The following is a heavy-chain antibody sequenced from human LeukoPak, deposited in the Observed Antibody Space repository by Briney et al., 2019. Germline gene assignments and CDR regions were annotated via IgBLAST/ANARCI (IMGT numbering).Heavy chain of an antibody. D-gene: IGHD2-2*01. CDR2: IYHSGST. Sequence: SETLSLTCAVSGGSISSGGYSWSWIRQPPGKGLEWIGYIYHSGSTYYNPSLKGRVTISEDRSKNQFSLKLSSVTAADTAVYYCARVLCSSTSCYPYFGYWGPGTLVTVSS. J-gene: IGHJ4*02. CDR3: ARVLCSSTSCYPYFGY. CDR1: GGSISSGGYS. V-gene: IGHV4-30-2*01.